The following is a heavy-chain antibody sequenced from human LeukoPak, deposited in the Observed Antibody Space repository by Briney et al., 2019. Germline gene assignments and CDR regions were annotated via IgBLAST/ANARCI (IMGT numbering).Heavy chain of an antibody. CDR2: IYYSGST. D-gene: IGHD6-19*01. CDR1: GGSISSYY. J-gene: IGHJ4*02. V-gene: IGHV4-59*01. CDR3: AGHTYTGLGDY. Sequence: SETLSLTCTVSGGSISSYYWSWIRQPPGKGLGWIGYIYYSGSTNYNPSLKSRVTISVDTSKNQFSLKLSSVTVADTAVYYCAGHTYTGLGDYWGQGTLVTVSS.